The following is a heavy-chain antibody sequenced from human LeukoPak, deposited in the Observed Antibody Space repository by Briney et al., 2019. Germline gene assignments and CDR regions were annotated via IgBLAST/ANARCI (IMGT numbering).Heavy chain of an antibody. V-gene: IGHV3-23*01. Sequence: GALGLSCCGSGFHFKSYALSWGRPGPGKGVEGVSAISGSGGGTYYADSVKDRFTISRDYSNNTLYLQMNSLRADDTAVYYCAKVASADAQARLNYWGQGTLVTVSS. D-gene: IGHD6-19*01. CDR2: ISGSGGGT. CDR3: AKVASADAQARLNY. J-gene: IGHJ4*02. CDR1: GFHFKSYA.